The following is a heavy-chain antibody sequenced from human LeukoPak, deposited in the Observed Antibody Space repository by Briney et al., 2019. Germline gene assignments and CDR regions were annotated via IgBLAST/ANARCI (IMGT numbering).Heavy chain of an antibody. CDR2: INPNSGGT. Sequence: ASVKVSCKASGYTFTGYYLHWVRQAPGQGLEWMGRINPNSGGTNYAQKFQGRVTMTRDTSISTAYMELSRLRSDDTAVYYCAREIYDFWSGCDYWGQGTLVTVSS. CDR3: AREIYDFWSGCDY. V-gene: IGHV1-2*06. J-gene: IGHJ4*02. D-gene: IGHD3-3*01. CDR1: GYTFTGYY.